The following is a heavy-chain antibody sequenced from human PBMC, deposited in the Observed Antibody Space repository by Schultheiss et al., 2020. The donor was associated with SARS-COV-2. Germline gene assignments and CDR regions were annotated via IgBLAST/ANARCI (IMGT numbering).Heavy chain of an antibody. V-gene: IGHV4-59*08. CDR3: ARQEDYYYYMDV. J-gene: IGHJ6*03. CDR1: GGSISSYY. CDR2: IYYSGST. Sequence: SETLSLTCTVSGGSISSYYWSWIRQPPGKGLEWIGYIYYSGSTYYNPSLKSRVTISVDTSKNQFSLKLSSVTAADTAVYYCARQEDYYYYMDVWGKGTTVTVSS.